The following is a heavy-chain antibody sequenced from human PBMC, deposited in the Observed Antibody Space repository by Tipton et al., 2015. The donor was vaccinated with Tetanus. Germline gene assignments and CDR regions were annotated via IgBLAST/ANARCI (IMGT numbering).Heavy chain of an antibody. J-gene: IGHJ4*02. CDR3: ARHQSGYFTPVDY. Sequence: GLVKPSQTLSVTCAVSGGSISSGGYYWSWIRQPPGKGLEWIGSIYESGDTYYIPSLKSRVTISVDTSKSQFSLNLNSMAAADTGVYYCARHQSGYFTPVDYWGQGNLVTVSS. V-gene: IGHV4-39*01. CDR2: IYESGDT. CDR1: GGSISSGGYY. D-gene: IGHD3-3*01.